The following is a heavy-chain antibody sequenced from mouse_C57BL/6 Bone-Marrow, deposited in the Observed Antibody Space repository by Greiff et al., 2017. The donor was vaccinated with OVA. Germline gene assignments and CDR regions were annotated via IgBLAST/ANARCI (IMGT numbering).Heavy chain of an antibody. CDR1: GYTFTSYW. CDR3: APTVVAPFDY. D-gene: IGHD1-1*01. J-gene: IGHJ2*01. V-gene: IGHV1-64*01. CDR2: IHPNSGST. Sequence: QVQLQQPGAELVKPGASVKLSCKASGYTFTSYWMHWVKQRPGQGLEWIGMIHPNSGSTNYNEQFKSKATLTVDKSASTAYMQLSSHTSVDSAVYYCAPTVVAPFDYWGQGTTLTVSS.